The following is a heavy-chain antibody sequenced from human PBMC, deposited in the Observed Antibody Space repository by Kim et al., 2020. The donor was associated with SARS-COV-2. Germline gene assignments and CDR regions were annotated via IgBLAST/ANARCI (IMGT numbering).Heavy chain of an antibody. D-gene: IGHD3-10*01. J-gene: IGHJ4*02. V-gene: IGHV4-39*02. Sequence: SETLSLTCNVSGGSISSSSYYWGWIRQPPGKGLEWIGSIYYSGSTYYNPSLKSRVTISVDTSKNQFSLKLSSVTAADTAVYYCAREAPMVRGVIDYWGQGTLVTVSS. CDR1: GGSISSSSYY. CDR3: AREAPMVRGVIDY. CDR2: IYYSGST.